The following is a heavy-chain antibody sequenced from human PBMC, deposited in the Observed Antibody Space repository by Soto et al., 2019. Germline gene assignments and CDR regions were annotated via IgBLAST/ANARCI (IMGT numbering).Heavy chain of an antibody. CDR2: ILADGSRQ. Sequence: QVQLVESGGGVVQPGRSLRLSCAVSGFTFSKHGMHWVRQAPGKGLEWVAVILADGSRQHYGDSVKGRFTISRDNAKNTLFLQMESLRAEDTAVYYCARDDAFGLDYWGQGSLVTVSS. CDR3: ARDDAFGLDY. D-gene: IGHD2-2*01. V-gene: IGHV3-33*01. J-gene: IGHJ4*02. CDR1: GFTFSKHG.